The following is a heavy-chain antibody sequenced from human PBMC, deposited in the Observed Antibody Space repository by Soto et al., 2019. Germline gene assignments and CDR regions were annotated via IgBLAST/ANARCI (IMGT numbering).Heavy chain of an antibody. J-gene: IGHJ4*02. V-gene: IGHV3-53*01. Sequence: EVKLVESGGGLMQPGGSLRLSCAASGFSVGGNPMTWVRQAPGKGLEWVAAIHTGGSTFYADPVKGRFTISRDNSKNMVYLQMNRLTVGDTAMYFCARGVNDDSWGQGTLVTVSS. CDR1: GFSVGGNP. D-gene: IGHD1-1*01. CDR3: ARGVNDDS. CDR2: IHTGGST.